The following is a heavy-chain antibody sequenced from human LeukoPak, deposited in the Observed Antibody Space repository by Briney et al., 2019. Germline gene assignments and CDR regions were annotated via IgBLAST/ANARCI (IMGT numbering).Heavy chain of an antibody. J-gene: IGHJ3*02. CDR1: GGSISRGDYY. Sequence: SETLSLTCTVSGGSISRGDYYWSWIRQPPGQGLEGIGYIALSGGTYYNPSLKSRASISLDTSRSQFSLKLSSVGAADTAVYYCARFLSSVVTPGSHAFDIWGQGTMVTVSS. V-gene: IGHV4-30-4*01. CDR3: ARFLSSVVTPGSHAFDI. D-gene: IGHD4-23*01. CDR2: IALSGGT.